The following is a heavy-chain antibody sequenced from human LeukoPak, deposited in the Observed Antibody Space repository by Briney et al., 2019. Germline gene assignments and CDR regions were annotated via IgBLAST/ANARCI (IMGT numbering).Heavy chain of an antibody. CDR3: ARHDFWSGFKGGDY. D-gene: IGHD3-3*01. CDR1: GINFSDSY. CDR2: LSFSGISI. Sequence: AGGSLRLSCAASGINFSDSYMSWIRQAPGKGLEWVSYLSFSGISIYYADSVKGRFTISRDNSKNSLYLQMNSLRAEDTAFYYCARHDFWSGFKGGDYWGQGTLVTVSS. V-gene: IGHV3-11*01. J-gene: IGHJ4*02.